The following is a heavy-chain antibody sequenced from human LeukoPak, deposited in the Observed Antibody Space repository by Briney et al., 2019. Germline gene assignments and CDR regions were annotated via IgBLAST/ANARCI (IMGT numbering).Heavy chain of an antibody. J-gene: IGHJ4*02. Sequence: SQTLSLTCTVSGGSISSGSYYWSWIRQPAGKGLEWIGRIYTSGSTNYNPSLKSRVTISADTSKNQFSLKLSSVTAADTAVYYCARTQTYYGSGSYNFDYWGQGTLVTVSS. CDR1: GGSISSGSYY. CDR2: IYTSGST. D-gene: IGHD3-10*01. CDR3: ARTQTYYGSGSYNFDY. V-gene: IGHV4-61*02.